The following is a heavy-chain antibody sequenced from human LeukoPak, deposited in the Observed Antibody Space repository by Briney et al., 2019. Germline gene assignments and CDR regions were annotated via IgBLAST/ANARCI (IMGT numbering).Heavy chain of an antibody. CDR3: ARDLGGYDSSGWYDFYYFDY. V-gene: IGHV3-21*01. CDR2: ISSSSSYI. D-gene: IGHD6-19*01. CDR1: GFTFSSYS. J-gene: IGHJ4*02. Sequence: PGGSQRLSCAASGFTFSSYSMNWVRQAPGKGLEWVSSISSSSSYIYYADSVKGRFTISRDNAKNSLYLQMNSLRAEDTAVYYCARDLGGYDSSGWYDFYYFDYWGQGTLVTVSS.